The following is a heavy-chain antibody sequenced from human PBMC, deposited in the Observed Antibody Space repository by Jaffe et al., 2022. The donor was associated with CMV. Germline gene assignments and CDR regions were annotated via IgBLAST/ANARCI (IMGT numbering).Heavy chain of an antibody. J-gene: IGHJ6*03. V-gene: IGHV4-4*02. Sequence: QVQLQESGPGLVKPSGTLSLTCAVSGGSISSSNWWSWVRQPPGKGLEWIGEIYHSGSTNYNPSLKSRVTISVDKSKNQFSLKLSSVTAADTAVYYCARRNYGQYYYYYYYMDVWGKGTTVTVSS. CDR1: GGSISSSNW. D-gene: IGHD4-4*01. CDR3: ARRNYGQYYYYYYYMDV. CDR2: IYHSGST.